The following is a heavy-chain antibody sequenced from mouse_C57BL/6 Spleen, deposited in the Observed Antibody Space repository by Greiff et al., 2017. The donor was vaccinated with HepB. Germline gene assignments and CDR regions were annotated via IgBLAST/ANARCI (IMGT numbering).Heavy chain of an antibody. CDR1: GFTFSDYG. J-gene: IGHJ3*01. V-gene: IGHV5-17*01. D-gene: IGHD1-1*01. CDR3: ARPLECYGSIWSFAY. CDR2: ISSGSSTI. Sequence: EVMLVESGGGLVKPGGSLKLSCAASGFTFSDYGMHWVRQAPEKGLEWVAYISSGSSTIYYADTVKGRFTISRDNAKNTLFLQMTSLRSEDKAMYYCARPLECYGSIWSFAYWGQGTLVTVSA.